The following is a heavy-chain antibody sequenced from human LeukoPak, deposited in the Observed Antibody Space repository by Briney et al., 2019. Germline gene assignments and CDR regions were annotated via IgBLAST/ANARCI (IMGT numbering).Heavy chain of an antibody. CDR3: ARDGGAAAGTFDY. V-gene: IGHV3-23*01. J-gene: IGHJ4*02. D-gene: IGHD6-13*01. CDR2: ISGSGGST. CDR1: GFTFSSYA. Sequence: GGSLRLSCAASGFTFSSYAMSWVRQAPGKGLEWVSAISGSGGSTYYADSVKGRFTISRTNARNSLYLQMNSLRAEDTAVYYCARDGGAAAGTFDYWGQGTLVTVSS.